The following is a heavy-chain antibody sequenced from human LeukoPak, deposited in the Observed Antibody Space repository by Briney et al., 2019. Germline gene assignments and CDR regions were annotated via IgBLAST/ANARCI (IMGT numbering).Heavy chain of an antibody. CDR2: INPKTGGT. V-gene: IGHV1-2*02. Sequence: GASVKVSCKASGYPFTDYYIYWLRQAPGQGPEWMGWINPKTGGTHFAQDFQARVTMTSGTSVSTAYLELSSLKSDDTAVYYCARGTPWFDPWGQGTLVTVSS. CDR3: ARGTPWFDP. J-gene: IGHJ5*02. CDR1: GYPFTDYY.